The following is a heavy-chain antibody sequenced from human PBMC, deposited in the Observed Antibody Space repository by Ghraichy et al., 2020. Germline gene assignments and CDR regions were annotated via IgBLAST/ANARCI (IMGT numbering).Heavy chain of an antibody. CDR3: AREGGVGSSSWYTQIYYYYYYGMDV. J-gene: IGHJ6*02. CDR1: GYTFTGYY. Sequence: ASVKVSCKASGYTFTGYYMHWVRQAPGQGLEWMGWINPNSGGTNYAQKFQGWVTMTRDTSISTAYMELSRLRSDDTAVYYCAREGGVGSSSWYTQIYYYYYYGMDVWGQGTTVTVSS. V-gene: IGHV1-2*04. CDR2: INPNSGGT. D-gene: IGHD6-13*01.